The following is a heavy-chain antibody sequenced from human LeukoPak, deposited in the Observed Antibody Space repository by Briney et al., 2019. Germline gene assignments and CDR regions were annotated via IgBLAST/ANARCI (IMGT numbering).Heavy chain of an antibody. CDR3: ARARWQLVPYFDS. D-gene: IGHD6-6*01. J-gene: IGHJ4*02. V-gene: IGHV1-2*02. CDR2: INPNSGGT. Sequence: LGASVKVSCKASGYTFTDYYMHWVRQAPGQGLECMGWINPNSGGTNFAQKFQGRVAMTRDTSISTAYLELGSLRSDDTAVYFCARARWQLVPYFDSWGQGTLVTVSS. CDR1: GYTFTDYY.